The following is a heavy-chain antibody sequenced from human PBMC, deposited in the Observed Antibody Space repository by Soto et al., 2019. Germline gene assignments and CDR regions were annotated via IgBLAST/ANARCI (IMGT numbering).Heavy chain of an antibody. Sequence: GASVKVSCKASGYTFTSYGISWVRQAPGQGLEWMGWISAYNGNTNYAQKHKGRVTMTTDTSTSTAYMEMRSLRSDDTAVYYYERDLSLSDNFDYWGQGTLVTVSS. CDR2: ISAYNGNT. D-gene: IGHD1-26*01. V-gene: IGHV1-18*01. J-gene: IGHJ4*02. CDR3: ERDLSLSDNFDY. CDR1: GYTFTSYG.